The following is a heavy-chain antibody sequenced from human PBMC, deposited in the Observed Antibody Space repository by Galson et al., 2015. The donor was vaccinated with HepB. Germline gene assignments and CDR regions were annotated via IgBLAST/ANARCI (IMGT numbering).Heavy chain of an antibody. Sequence: SVKVSCKASGYTFTSYGVSWVRQAPGQGLEWMGWINLYNGNTNYAQKLQGRVTIAADTSTSTAYMELRSLRSDDTAVYYCARDWNYEIDYWGQGTLVIV. CDR2: INLYNGNT. CDR3: ARDWNYEIDY. CDR1: GYTFTSYG. D-gene: IGHD1-7*01. V-gene: IGHV1-18*01. J-gene: IGHJ4*02.